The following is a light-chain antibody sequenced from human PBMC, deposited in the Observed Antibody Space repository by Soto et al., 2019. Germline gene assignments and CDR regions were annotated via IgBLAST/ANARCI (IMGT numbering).Light chain of an antibody. Sequence: QSVLTQPPSVSGAPGQRVTISCTGSSSNIGAGSDVHWYQQLPGTAPKLLIYANTNRPSGVPDRFSGSKSGTSASLAITGLQAEDEGDYYCQSYDSSLSNLVVFGGGTKVTVL. J-gene: IGLJ2*01. V-gene: IGLV1-40*01. CDR2: ANT. CDR1: SSNIGAGSD. CDR3: QSYDSSLSNLVV.